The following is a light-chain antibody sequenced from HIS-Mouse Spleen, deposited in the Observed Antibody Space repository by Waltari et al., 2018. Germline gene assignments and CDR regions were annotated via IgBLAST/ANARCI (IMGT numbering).Light chain of an antibody. CDR3: CSYAGSSTWV. V-gene: IGLV2-23*01. J-gene: IGLJ3*02. CDR1: SSDVGGYNY. Sequence: QSALTQPASVSGSPGQSITSSCTGPSSDVGGYNYVSWYQQHPGKAPKLMIYEGSKRPSGVSNRFSGSKSGNTASLTISGLQAEDEADYYCCSYAGSSTWVFGGGTKLTVL. CDR2: EGS.